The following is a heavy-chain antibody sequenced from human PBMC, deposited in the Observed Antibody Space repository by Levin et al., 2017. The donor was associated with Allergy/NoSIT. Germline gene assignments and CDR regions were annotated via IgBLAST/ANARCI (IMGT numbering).Heavy chain of an antibody. D-gene: IGHD6-13*01. Sequence: GGSLRLSCAASAFTFSNYAMHWVRQAPGKGLEWVAVISYDGSNKYYADSVKGRFTISRDNSNNTLYLQMNSLRAEDTAVYYCATDGYSSSWVLAYWGQGTLVTVSS. J-gene: IGHJ4*02. CDR2: ISYDGSNK. CDR3: ATDGYSSSWVLAY. V-gene: IGHV3-30*04. CDR1: AFTFSNYA.